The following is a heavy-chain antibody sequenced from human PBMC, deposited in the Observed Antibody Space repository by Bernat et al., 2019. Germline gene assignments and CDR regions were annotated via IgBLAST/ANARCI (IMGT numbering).Heavy chain of an antibody. Sequence: EVQLVESGGGLVQPGGSLRLSCSASGFSFSTYAMHWVHQAPGKGLEYVSAITDNGGNTYYAGSVAGRFTISRDNSKNTLNLQMSSLRVEDTAVYYCVMSSSGWYGDWGQGTLVTVSS. CDR1: GFSFSTYA. D-gene: IGHD6-19*01. J-gene: IGHJ4*02. CDR2: ITDNGGNT. CDR3: VMSSSGWYGD. V-gene: IGHV3-64D*06.